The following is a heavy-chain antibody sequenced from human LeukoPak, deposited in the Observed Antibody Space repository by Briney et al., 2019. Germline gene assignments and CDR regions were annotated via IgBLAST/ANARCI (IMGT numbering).Heavy chain of an antibody. CDR3: ARDRGSYSRYFQH. CDR2: ISYDGSNK. Sequence: QPGGSLRLSCAASGFTFSSYAMHWVRQAPGKGLEWVAVISYDGSNKYYADSVKGRFTISRDNSKNTLYLQMNSLRAEDTAVYYCARDRGSYSRYFQHWGQGTLVTVSS. CDR1: GFTFSSYA. D-gene: IGHD1-26*01. V-gene: IGHV3-30-3*01. J-gene: IGHJ1*01.